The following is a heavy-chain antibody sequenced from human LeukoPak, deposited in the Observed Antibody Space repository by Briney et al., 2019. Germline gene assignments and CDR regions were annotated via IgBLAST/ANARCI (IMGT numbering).Heavy chain of an antibody. V-gene: IGHV4-4*02. CDR1: GGSISSSNW. J-gene: IGHJ4*02. D-gene: IGHD3-16*02. Sequence: SGTLSLTCAVSGGSISSSNWWSWVRQPPGKGLEWIGEIYHSGSTNYNPPLKSRVTISVDKSKNQFSLKLSSVTAADTAVYYCARGEGAAFGGVIVQYYFDYWGQGTLVTVSS. CDR3: ARGEGAAFGGVIVQYYFDY. CDR2: IYHSGST.